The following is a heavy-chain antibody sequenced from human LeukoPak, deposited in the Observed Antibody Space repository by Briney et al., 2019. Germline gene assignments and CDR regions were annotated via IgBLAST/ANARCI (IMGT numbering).Heavy chain of an antibody. D-gene: IGHD6-13*01. Sequence: ASETLSLTCAVYGWSFSGYYRSWIRQPPGKGLEWIGEINHSGSTNYNPSLKSRVTISVDTSKNQFSLKLSSVTAADTAVYYCARGVAAAWRGLDWFDPWGQGTLVTVSS. CDR2: INHSGST. J-gene: IGHJ5*02. CDR3: ARGVAAAWRGLDWFDP. CDR1: GWSFSGYY. V-gene: IGHV4-34*01.